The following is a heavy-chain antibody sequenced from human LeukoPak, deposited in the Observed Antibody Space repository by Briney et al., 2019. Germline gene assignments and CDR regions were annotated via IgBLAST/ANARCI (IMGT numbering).Heavy chain of an antibody. CDR1: GGSISNYY. V-gene: IGHV4-59*08. J-gene: IGHJ4*02. CDR2: IYYSGST. CDR3: ARRRTATYNFDY. Sequence: PSETLSLTCSVSGGSISNYYWTWIRQPPGKGLEWIGYIYYSGSTNFNPSLKSRVTILVDASKNQFSLKLSSVTAADTAVYYCARRRTATYNFDYWGQGTLVTVSS.